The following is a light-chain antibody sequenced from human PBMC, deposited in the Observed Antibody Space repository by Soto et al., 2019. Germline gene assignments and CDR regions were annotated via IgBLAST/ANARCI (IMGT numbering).Light chain of an antibody. CDR1: QTISTW. Sequence: DIQMTQSPSTLSASVGDRVTITCRASQTISTWLAWYQQKPGKAPEILIYDVSSLGSGVPSRFSGSGSGTECTLTISSLQPDDFATYYCQHYNSYSEAFGQGTKVDIK. V-gene: IGKV1-5*01. CDR2: DVS. J-gene: IGKJ1*01. CDR3: QHYNSYSEA.